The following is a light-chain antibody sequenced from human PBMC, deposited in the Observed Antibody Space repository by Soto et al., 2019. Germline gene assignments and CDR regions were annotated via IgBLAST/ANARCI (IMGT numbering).Light chain of an antibody. CDR2: GAG. CDR1: QSVSSSY. Sequence: EIVLTQSPGTLSLSPGERATLSCRASQSVSSSYLAWYQQKPGQAPRLLIYGAGSRATGIPDRFSASGSGTDFTLTISRLEPEDFAVYYCQQYDTPPLTFGGGTKVDIK. CDR3: QQYDTPPLT. V-gene: IGKV3-20*01. J-gene: IGKJ4*01.